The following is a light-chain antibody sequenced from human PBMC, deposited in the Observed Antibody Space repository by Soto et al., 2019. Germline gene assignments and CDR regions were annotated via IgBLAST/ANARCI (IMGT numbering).Light chain of an antibody. V-gene: IGLV1-40*01. CDR2: GDD. Sequence: QSVLTQPPSVSGAPGQRVTISCTGSSSNIGAVYDVHLYQQLPGTAPKLLISGDDNRPSGVPDRFSGSKSGTSASLAITGLQAEDEADYYCQSYDRSLSALVFGGGTKLTVL. CDR3: QSYDRSLSALV. J-gene: IGLJ2*01. CDR1: SSNIGAVYD.